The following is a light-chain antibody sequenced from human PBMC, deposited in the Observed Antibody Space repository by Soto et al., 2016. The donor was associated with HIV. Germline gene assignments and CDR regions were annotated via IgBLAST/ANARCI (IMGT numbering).Light chain of an antibody. Sequence: SSELTQDPAVSVALGQTVRITCQGDSLRNSYANWYHQKPGQAPILLIYGKNNRPSGIPDRFSGSSSGNIVSLTITGAQAEDEGDYYCNSYDSTTNHVVFGGGTKLTVL. CDR3: NSYDSTTNHVV. CDR2: GKN. V-gene: IGLV3-19*01. J-gene: IGLJ2*01. CDR1: SLRNSY.